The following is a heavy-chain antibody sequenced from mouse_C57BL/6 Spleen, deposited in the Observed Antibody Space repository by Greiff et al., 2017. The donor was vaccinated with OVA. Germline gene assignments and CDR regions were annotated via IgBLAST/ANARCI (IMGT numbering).Heavy chain of an antibody. CDR1: GYAFSSSW. CDR2: IYPGDGDT. D-gene: IGHD2-4*01. Sequence: QVQLQQSGPELVKPGASVKISCKASGYAFSSSWMNWVKQRPGKGLEWIGRIYPGDGDTNYNGKFKGKATLTADKSSSTAYMQLSSLTSEDSTVYFCASHYDDSARDYWGQGTSVTVSS. CDR3: ASHYDDSARDY. J-gene: IGHJ4*01. V-gene: IGHV1-82*01.